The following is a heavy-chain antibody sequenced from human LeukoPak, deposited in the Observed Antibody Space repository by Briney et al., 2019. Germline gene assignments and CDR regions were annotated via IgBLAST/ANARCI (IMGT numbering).Heavy chain of an antibody. V-gene: IGHV3-23*01. J-gene: IGHJ4*02. D-gene: IGHD3-16*02. Sequence: PGGSLRLSCVVSGITFSSFAMSWVRQTPGKGPEWVSVISDSGGTTFYADSVKGRFTISRDNSKNTLYLQMNSLRAEDTAVYYCAKGEKTRPFGGVIDYWGQGTLVTVSS. CDR3: AKGEKTRPFGGVIDY. CDR1: GITFSSFA. CDR2: ISDSGGTT.